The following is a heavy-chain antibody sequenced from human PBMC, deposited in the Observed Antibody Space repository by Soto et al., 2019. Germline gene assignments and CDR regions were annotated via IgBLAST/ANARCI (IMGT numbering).Heavy chain of an antibody. CDR2: ISYDGSNK. CDR1: GFTFSSYG. V-gene: IGHV3-30*18. Sequence: PGGSLRLSCAASGFTFSSYGMHWVRQAPGKGLEWVAVISYDGSNKYYADSVKGRFTISRDNSKNTLYLQMNSLRAEDTAVYYCAKDSQWSTGPPNYYYYYGMDVWGQGTTVTVSS. J-gene: IGHJ6*02. D-gene: IGHD2-15*01. CDR3: AKDSQWSTGPPNYYYYYGMDV.